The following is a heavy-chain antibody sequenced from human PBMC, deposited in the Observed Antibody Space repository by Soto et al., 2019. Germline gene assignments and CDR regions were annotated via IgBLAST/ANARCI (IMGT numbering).Heavy chain of an antibody. CDR1: GGSISSSNW. J-gene: IGHJ3*02. V-gene: IGHV4-4*02. CDR2: INHSGST. CDR3: ARGRYSSGWFLVGAFDI. Sequence: TSETLSLTCAVSGGSISSSNWWSWVRQPPGKGLEWIGEINHSGSTNYNPSLKSRVTISVDTSKNQFSLKLSSVTAADTAVYYCARGRYSSGWFLVGAFDIWGQGTMVTVSS. D-gene: IGHD6-19*01.